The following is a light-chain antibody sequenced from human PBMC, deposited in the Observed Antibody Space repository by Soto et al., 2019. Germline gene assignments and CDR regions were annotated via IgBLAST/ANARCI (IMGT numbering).Light chain of an antibody. Sequence: DIQLTQSPSFLSASVGDRVTITCRASQGISSYLAWYQQKPGKAPKFLIYAASTLRGAVPSRFSGSGSGTEFTLTISSRQPDDFATYYCQGLNDYPITFGQGTRLEIK. CDR1: QGISSY. CDR3: QGLNDYPIT. CDR2: AAS. V-gene: IGKV1-9*01. J-gene: IGKJ5*01.